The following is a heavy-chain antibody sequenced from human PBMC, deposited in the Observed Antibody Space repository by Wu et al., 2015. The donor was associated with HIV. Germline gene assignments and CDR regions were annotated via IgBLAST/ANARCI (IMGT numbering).Heavy chain of an antibody. D-gene: IGHD2-15*01. Sequence: QVQLVQSGAEVKKPGSSVKVSCKASGGTFSSYAISWVRQAPGQGLEWMGRIIPIFGTANYAQKFQGRVTITADESTSTAYMELSSLRSEDTAVYYCARDRCSGGSCYPDSPNWFRPRGAREPWSPSPQ. V-gene: IGHV1-69*13. J-gene: IGHJ5*02. CDR3: ARDRCSGGSCYPDSPNWFRPR. CDR1: GGTFSSYA. CDR2: IIPIFGTA.